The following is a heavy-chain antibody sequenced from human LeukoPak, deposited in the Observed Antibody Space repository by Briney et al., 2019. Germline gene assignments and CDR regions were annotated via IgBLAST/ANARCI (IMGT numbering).Heavy chain of an antibody. V-gene: IGHV3-64*02. CDR1: GFSVSNNY. D-gene: IGHD5-12*01. CDR3: ARIDLGGYGL. J-gene: IGHJ4*02. Sequence: GGSLRLSCAASGFSVSNNYMSWVRQAPGKGLEYLSAITGNGGSTYYADSVKGRFTISRDNSKNTLYLQMGSLRAEDMAVYYCARIDLGGYGLWGQGTLVTVSS. CDR2: ITGNGGST.